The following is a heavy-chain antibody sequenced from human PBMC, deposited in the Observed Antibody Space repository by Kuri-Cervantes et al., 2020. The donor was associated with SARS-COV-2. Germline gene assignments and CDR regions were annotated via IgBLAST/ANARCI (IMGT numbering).Heavy chain of an antibody. CDR2: IYYSGST. CDR1: GGSISSSSYY. Sequence: GSLRLSCTVSGGSISSSSYYWGWIRQPPGKGLEWIGSIYYSGSTYYNPSLKSRVTISVDTSKNQFSLKLSSVTAADTAVYYCARRRAPIVLVVYVQRPYFDYWGQGTLVTVSS. V-gene: IGHV4-39*07. CDR3: ARRRAPIVLVVYVQRPYFDY. J-gene: IGHJ4*02. D-gene: IGHD2-8*02.